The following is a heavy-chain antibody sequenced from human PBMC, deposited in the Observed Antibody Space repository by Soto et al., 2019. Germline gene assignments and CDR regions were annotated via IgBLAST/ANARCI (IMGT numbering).Heavy chain of an antibody. CDR2: ISGSGGST. CDR3: AKWDKDGSGSYYYY. Sequence: EVQLLESGGGLVQPGGSLRLSCAASGFTFSSYAMSWVRQAPGKGLEWVSAISGSGGSTYYADSVKGRFTIYRDNSKNTRYIQMNSLRAEDKAVYYCAKWDKDGSGSYYYYLGQGTLVTVSS. V-gene: IGHV3-23*01. D-gene: IGHD3-10*01. CDR1: GFTFSSYA. J-gene: IGHJ4*02.